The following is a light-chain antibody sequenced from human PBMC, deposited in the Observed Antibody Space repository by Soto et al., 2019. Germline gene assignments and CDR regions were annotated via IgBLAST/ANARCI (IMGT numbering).Light chain of an antibody. CDR2: GAS. CDR1: QSVRIN. CDR3: QEYSKWPSRT. Sequence: IVMPQTPATLAVSPGERATLSCRASQSVRINVAWYQQKNGQAPRLLVYGASTRASGIPDRFSGSGSGTEFTLTISSLQSEDFAVYYCQEYSKWPSRTFGPGTKVDIK. J-gene: IGKJ1*01. V-gene: IGKV3-15*01.